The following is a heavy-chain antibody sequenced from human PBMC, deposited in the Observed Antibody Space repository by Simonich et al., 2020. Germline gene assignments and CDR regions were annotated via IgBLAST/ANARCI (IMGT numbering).Heavy chain of an antibody. CDR3: ARSLGYYYYYYGMDV. CDR1: GGSISIYY. CDR2: IYYRGRT. D-gene: IGHD1-26*01. J-gene: IGHJ6*02. Sequence: QVQLQESGPGLVKPSETLSLTCTVSGGSISIYYWSWIRQPPGKGLEWIGYIYYRGRTNYHPSLKSRVTISVDTSKNQFSLNLSYVTAADTAVYYCARSLGYYYYYYGMDVWGQGTTVTVSS. V-gene: IGHV4-59*08.